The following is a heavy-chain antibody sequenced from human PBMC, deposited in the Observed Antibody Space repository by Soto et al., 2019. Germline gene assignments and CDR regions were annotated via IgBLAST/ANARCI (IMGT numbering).Heavy chain of an antibody. D-gene: IGHD4-17*01. J-gene: IGHJ6*02. V-gene: IGHV3-23*01. CDR3: AKEETVLVNYYYYYGMDV. CDR1: GFTFSSYA. Sequence: EVQLLESGGGLVQPGGSLRLSCAASGFTFSSYAMSWVRQPPGRGLEWVSVISGSGYATYYADSVKGRFTVSRDNSNNTVYLQMNSLRAEDTAVYYCAKEETVLVNYYYYYGMDVWGQGTTVTVSS. CDR2: ISGSGYAT.